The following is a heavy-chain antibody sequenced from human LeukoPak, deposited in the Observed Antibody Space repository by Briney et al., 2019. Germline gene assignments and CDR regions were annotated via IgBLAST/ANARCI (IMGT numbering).Heavy chain of an antibody. V-gene: IGHV5-51*01. CDR2: IYPGDSDT. CDR3: ARPMGDPDCGGSCYPDAFDI. D-gene: IGHD2-15*01. Sequence: PGESLKISCKTSGYIFTTYWIGWVRQLPGKGLEWMGIIYPGDSDTRYSPSFQGQVTISADKSISTAYLQWSSLKASDTAMYYCARPMGDPDCGGSCYPDAFDIWGQGTMVTVSS. CDR1: GYIFTTYW. J-gene: IGHJ3*02.